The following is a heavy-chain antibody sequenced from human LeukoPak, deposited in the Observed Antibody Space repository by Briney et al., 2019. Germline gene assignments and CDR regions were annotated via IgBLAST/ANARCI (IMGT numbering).Heavy chain of an antibody. D-gene: IGHD6-19*01. V-gene: IGHV4-39*07. J-gene: IGHJ4*02. CDR3: ARGGGGWYTDY. CDR1: GGSISSSSYF. CDR2: VHYSGST. Sequence: SETLSLTCSVSGGSISSSSYFWGWIRQPPGKGLEWIASVHYSGSTYYNPSLKSRLTISVDTSKNQFSLKLSSMTAADTAVYYCARGGGGWYTDYWGQGALVTVSS.